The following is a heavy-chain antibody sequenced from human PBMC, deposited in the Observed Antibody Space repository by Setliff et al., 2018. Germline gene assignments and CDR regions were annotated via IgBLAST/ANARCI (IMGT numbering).Heavy chain of an antibody. D-gene: IGHD3-22*01. CDR2: ISSRSTYI. CDR1: GFTFSNYT. V-gene: IGHV3-21*04. Sequence: GGSLRLSCAASGFTFSNYTMNWVRQAPGKGLEWVSYISSRSTYIGYADSVKGRFTISRDNAKNSLYLQMNSLRAEDTAVYYCARDRISRYYDSGAHAFDIWGQGTMVTVSS. J-gene: IGHJ3*02. CDR3: ARDRISRYYDSGAHAFDI.